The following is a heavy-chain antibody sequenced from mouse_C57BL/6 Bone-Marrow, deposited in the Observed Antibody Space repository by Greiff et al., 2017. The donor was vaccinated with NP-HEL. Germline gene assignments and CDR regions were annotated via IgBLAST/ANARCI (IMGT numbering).Heavy chain of an antibody. V-gene: IGHV1-69*01. CDR1: GYTFTSYW. CDR3: ARGRGYGSGRYYAMDY. J-gene: IGHJ4*01. Sequence: QVQLQQPGAELVMPGASVKLSCKASGYTFTSYWMHWVKQRPGQGLEWIGEIDPSDSYTNYNQKFKGKSTLTVDKSSSTAYMQLSSLTSEDSAVYYCARGRGYGSGRYYAMDYWGQGTSVTVSS. CDR2: IDPSDSYT. D-gene: IGHD1-1*01.